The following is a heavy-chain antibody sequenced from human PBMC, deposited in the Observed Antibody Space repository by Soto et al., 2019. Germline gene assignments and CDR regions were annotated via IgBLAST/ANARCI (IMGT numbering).Heavy chain of an antibody. V-gene: IGHV3-23*01. CDR1: GFPFSSYA. CDR3: AKGGYYSVFDI. D-gene: IGHD3-16*01. Sequence: EMQLLESGGGLVQPGGSLRLSCVASGFPFSSYALSWVRQTPGQGLEWISGTSGSGVLTYYADSVKGRFAIARDNSNNTLSLQVHILRVEATAVYFFAKGGYYSVFDIWGQGTMVSVSA. J-gene: IGHJ3*02. CDR2: TSGSGVLT.